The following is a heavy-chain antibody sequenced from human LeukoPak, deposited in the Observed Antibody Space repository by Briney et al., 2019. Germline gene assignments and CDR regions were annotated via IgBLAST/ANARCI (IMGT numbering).Heavy chain of an antibody. J-gene: IGHJ2*01. CDR1: GFTFSSSW. V-gene: IGHV3-74*01. CDR3: ARGVPGYIAVAGGPDRGDWYFDL. D-gene: IGHD6-19*01. Sequence: PGGSLRLSCAASGFTFSSSWMHWFRQGPGKGLVWVSRITSDGRTTIYADSVKGRFSISRDNSKNTLYLQMNSLRAEDTAVYYCARGVPGYIAVAGGPDRGDWYFDLWGRGTLVTASS. CDR2: ITSDGRTT.